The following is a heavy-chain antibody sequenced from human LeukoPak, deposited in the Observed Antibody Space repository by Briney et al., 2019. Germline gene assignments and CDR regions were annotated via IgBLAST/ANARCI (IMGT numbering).Heavy chain of an antibody. CDR2: IKQDGREK. Sequence: GGSLRLSCAASGFTFSSYWMSWVRQAPGKGLEWVANIKQDGREKYYVDSVKGRFTTSRDNAKNSLYLQMNSLRAEDTAVYYCARGPAYCSSTSCYTPPNYWGQGTLVTVSS. D-gene: IGHD2-2*02. V-gene: IGHV3-7*01. J-gene: IGHJ4*02. CDR1: GFTFSSYW. CDR3: ARGPAYCSSTSCYTPPNY.